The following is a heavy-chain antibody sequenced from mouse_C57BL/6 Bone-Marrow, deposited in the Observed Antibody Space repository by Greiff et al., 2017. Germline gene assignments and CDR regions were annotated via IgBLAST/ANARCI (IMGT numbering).Heavy chain of an antibody. CDR2: ISDGGSYT. D-gene: IGHD2-5*01. J-gene: IGHJ4*01. CDR3: ARDIGYSNYVNAMDY. CDR1: GFTFSSYA. Sequence: EVKLVESGGGLVKPGGSLKLSCAASGFTFSSYAMSWVRQTPEKRLEWVATISDGGSYTYYPDNVKGRFTISRDNAKNNLYLQMSHLKSEDTAMYYCARDIGYSNYVNAMDYWGQGTSVTVSS. V-gene: IGHV5-4*01.